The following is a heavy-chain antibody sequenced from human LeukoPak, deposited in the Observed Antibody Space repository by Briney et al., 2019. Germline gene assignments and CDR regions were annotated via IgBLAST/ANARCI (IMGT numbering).Heavy chain of an antibody. CDR3: AASLPNIVVVPATKGPFGY. Sequence: GGSLRLSCAASGFTFSSYTMSWVRQAPGKGLEWVSGVSGSGGSTHYADSAKGRFTISRDNSKNTLYLQMNSLRAEDTAVYYCAASLPNIVVVPATKGPFGYWGQGTLVTVSS. D-gene: IGHD2-2*01. CDR1: GFTFSSYT. CDR2: VSGSGGST. V-gene: IGHV3-23*01. J-gene: IGHJ4*02.